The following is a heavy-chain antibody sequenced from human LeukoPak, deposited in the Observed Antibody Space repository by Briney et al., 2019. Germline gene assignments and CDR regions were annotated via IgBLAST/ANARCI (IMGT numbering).Heavy chain of an antibody. Sequence: ASVKVSCKASGYTFTSYGISWVRQAPGQGLEWMGWISAYNGNTNYAQKLQGRVTMTTDTSTSTAYMELRRQRSDDTAVYYCARAGYCSSTSCHSEFFQHWGQGTLVTVSS. J-gene: IGHJ1*01. V-gene: IGHV1-18*01. D-gene: IGHD2-2*01. CDR1: GYTFTSYG. CDR3: ARAGYCSSTSCHSEFFQH. CDR2: ISAYNGNT.